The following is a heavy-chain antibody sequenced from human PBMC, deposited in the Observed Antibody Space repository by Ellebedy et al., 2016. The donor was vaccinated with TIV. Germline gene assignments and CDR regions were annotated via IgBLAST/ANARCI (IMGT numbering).Heavy chain of an antibody. CDR3: ARGYGSGSYAYFDY. V-gene: IGHV1-46*01. CDR2: INPSGGST. CDR1: GYTFTNYY. Sequence: ASVKVSXXASGYTFTNYYMHWVRQAPGQGLEWMAIINPSGGSTSYAHKFQGRVTMTRDTSTGTVYMELSSLRSEDTAVYYCARGYGSGSYAYFDYWGQGTLVTVSS. J-gene: IGHJ4*02. D-gene: IGHD3-10*01.